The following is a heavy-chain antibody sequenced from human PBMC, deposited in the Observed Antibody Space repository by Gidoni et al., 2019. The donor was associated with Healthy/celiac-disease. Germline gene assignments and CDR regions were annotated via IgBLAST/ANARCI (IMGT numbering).Heavy chain of an antibody. CDR2: ISSSSSYT. CDR1: GFTFSYYY. J-gene: IGHJ4*02. D-gene: IGHD6-13*01. V-gene: IGHV3-11*05. Sequence: QVQLVESGGGLVKPGGSLRLSCAASGFTFSYYYMRWIRQAPGKGLEWVSYISSSSSYTNYADSVKGRFTISRDNAKNSLYLQMNSLRAEDTAVYYCARGVDRLKYSSSWYDNAEFDYWGQGTLVTVSS. CDR3: ARGVDRLKYSSSWYDNAEFDY.